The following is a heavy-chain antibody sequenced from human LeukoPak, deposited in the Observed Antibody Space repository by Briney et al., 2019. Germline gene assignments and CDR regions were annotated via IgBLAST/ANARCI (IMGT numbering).Heavy chain of an antibody. D-gene: IGHD4-23*01. V-gene: IGHV5-51*01. CDR2: IYPGDSDT. CDR1: GYSFTSYW. J-gene: IGHJ4*02. CDR3: ARHGGTTVVTLDY. Sequence: GESLKISCKGSGYSFTSYWIGWVRQIPGKGLGWMGVIYPGDSDTRYSPSFQGQVTIAADKSISTAYLRWSSLKASDTAMYYCARHGGTTVVTLDYWGQGTLVTVSS.